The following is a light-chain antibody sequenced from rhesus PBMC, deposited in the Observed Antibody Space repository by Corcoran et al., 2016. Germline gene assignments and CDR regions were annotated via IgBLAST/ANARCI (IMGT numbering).Light chain of an antibody. Sequence: DIQMTQSPSSLSASIGERVTVTCRASENANNHLNWYQQKPGKAPKFLIYKASNLQDGVPSRFSGSGSGTDYTLPISSLQAEDVATYYCQQSFGVPPTFGGGTKVDLK. V-gene: IGKV1-74*01. J-gene: IGKJ4*01. CDR2: KAS. CDR3: QQSFGVPPT. CDR1: ENANNH.